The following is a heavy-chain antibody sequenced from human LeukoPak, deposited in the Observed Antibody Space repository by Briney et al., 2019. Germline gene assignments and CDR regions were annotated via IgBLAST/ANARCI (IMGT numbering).Heavy chain of an antibody. V-gene: IGHV3-74*01. J-gene: IGHJ1*01. CDR1: GFTISSNW. CDR3: ARVSEDYSSGWYEEYFQY. D-gene: IGHD6-19*01. Sequence: GGSLRLSCAASGFTISSNWMHWVRQAPGKGLVWVSRINSDESSRNYTDYVKGRFTISRDNAKNTLYLQMNSLRVEDTAVYYCARVSEDYSSGWYEEYFQYWGQGTLVIVSS. CDR2: INSDESSR.